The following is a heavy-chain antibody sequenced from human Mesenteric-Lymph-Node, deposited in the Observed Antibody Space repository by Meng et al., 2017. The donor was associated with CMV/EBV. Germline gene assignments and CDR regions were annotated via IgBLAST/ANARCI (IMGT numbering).Heavy chain of an antibody. V-gene: IGHV3-7*03. Sequence: GESLKISCAASGFTFGSYWMSWVRQAPGKGLAWVANINQDGSVKYYVDSVKGRFTISRDNAKNSLYLQMNSLRVEDTAVYYCAKEGGDQWLVTYYFDYWGQGTPVTVSS. CDR3: AKEGGDQWLVTYYFDY. J-gene: IGHJ4*02. CDR1: GFTFGSYW. CDR2: INQDGSVK. D-gene: IGHD6-19*01.